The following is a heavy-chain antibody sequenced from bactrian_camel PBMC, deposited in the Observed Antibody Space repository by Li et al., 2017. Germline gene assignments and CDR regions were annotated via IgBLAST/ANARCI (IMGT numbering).Heavy chain of an antibody. J-gene: IGHJ4*01. CDR1: GNTNKPYC. CDR2: IDGDGRT. V-gene: IGHV3S53*01. CDR3: AADWRQLLANYSGHKCHWYGGNYDY. D-gene: IGHD6*01. Sequence: VQLVESGGGSVQDGGSLRLSCAVSGNTNKPYCMGWFRQAPGKGREGVAAIDGDGRTTYADSVKGRFTISQDNAKKTMYLQMNNLKPEDTATYYCAADWRQLLANYSGHKCHWYGGNYDYWGQGTQVTVS.